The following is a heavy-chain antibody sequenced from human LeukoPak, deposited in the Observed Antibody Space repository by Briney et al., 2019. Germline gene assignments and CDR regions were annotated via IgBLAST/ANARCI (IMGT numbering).Heavy chain of an antibody. CDR3: ARDYSVDY. V-gene: IGHV3-48*01. CDR2: ISSGSSTI. D-gene: IGHD2-15*01. CDR1: GFTFSSYS. J-gene: IGHJ4*02. Sequence: GGSLRLSCAASGFTFSSYSMNWVRQAPGGGLEWISYISSGSSTIYYADSVKGRLTISRDNAKNSLYLRMNSLRAEDTAVYYCARDYSVDYWGQGTLVTVSS.